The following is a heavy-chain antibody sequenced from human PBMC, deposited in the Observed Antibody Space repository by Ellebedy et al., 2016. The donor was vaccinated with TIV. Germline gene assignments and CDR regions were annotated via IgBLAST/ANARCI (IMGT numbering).Heavy chain of an antibody. CDR1: GFTFSSYW. J-gene: IGHJ6*02. Sequence: GGSLRLXXAASGFTFSSYWMSWVRQAPGKGLEWVANIKQDGSEKYYVDSVKGRFTISRDNAKNSLYLQMNSLRAEDTAVYYCARDRDIVATIPYSWRYYYYGMDVWGQGTTVTVSS. CDR3: ARDRDIVATIPYSWRYYYYGMDV. V-gene: IGHV3-7*01. D-gene: IGHD5-12*01. CDR2: IKQDGSEK.